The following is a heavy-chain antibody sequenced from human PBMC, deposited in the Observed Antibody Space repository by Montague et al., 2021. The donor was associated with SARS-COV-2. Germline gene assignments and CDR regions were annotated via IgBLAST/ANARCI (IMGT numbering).Heavy chain of an antibody. CDR1: GFTFSSYG. CDR2: IWYDGSKN. Sequence: SLRLSCAASGFTFSSYGMHWVRQAPGKGLEWVAIIWYDGSKNYYADSVKGRFTISRDNSKNMLYLQMNTLRAEDTAVYYCARDSSSGSDWYYYYGMDVWGQGTTVTVSS. J-gene: IGHJ6*02. CDR3: ARDSSSGSDWYYYYGMDV. D-gene: IGHD6-13*01. V-gene: IGHV3-33*01.